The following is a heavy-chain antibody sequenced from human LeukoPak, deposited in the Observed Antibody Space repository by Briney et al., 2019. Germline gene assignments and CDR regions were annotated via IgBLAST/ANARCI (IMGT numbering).Heavy chain of an antibody. J-gene: IGHJ4*02. V-gene: IGHV4-38-2*01. CDR1: GYSISSGYY. D-gene: IGHD3-22*01. Sequence: SETLSLTCAVSGYSISSGYYWGWIRQPPGKGLEWIGSIHHSGSTYYNPSLNSRVTISVDTSKNQFSLKLSSVTAADTAVYYCARHVDTMIVVVITQFDYRGQGTLVTVSS. CDR2: IHHSGST. CDR3: ARHVDTMIVVVITQFDY.